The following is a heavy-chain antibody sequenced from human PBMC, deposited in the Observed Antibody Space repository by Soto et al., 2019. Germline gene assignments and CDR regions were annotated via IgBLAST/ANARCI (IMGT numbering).Heavy chain of an antibody. D-gene: IGHD1-26*01. CDR2: IYYSGST. Sequence: SETLSLTCTVSGGSISSYYWSWIRQPPGKGLEWIGYIYYSGSTNYNPSLKSRVTISVDTSKNQFSLKLSSVTAADTAVYYCARADIVGATIQDYYYGMDVWGQGTTVTVSS. CDR1: GGSISSYY. V-gene: IGHV4-59*01. J-gene: IGHJ6*02. CDR3: ARADIVGATIQDYYYGMDV.